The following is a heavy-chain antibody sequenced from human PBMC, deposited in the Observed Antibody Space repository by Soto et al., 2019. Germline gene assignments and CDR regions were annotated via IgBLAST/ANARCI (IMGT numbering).Heavy chain of an antibody. V-gene: IGHV1-3*01. J-gene: IGHJ6*02. D-gene: IGHD3-10*01. CDR2: INAGNGNT. CDR1: GYTFTSYA. Sequence: ASVKVACKASGYTFTSYAMHWVRQAPGQRLEWMGWINAGNGNTKYSQKFQGRVTITRDTSASTAYMELSSLRSEDTAVYYCARDLRKRADGSGSPSLYYYYGMDVWGQGTTVTVSS. CDR3: ARDLRKRADGSGSPSLYYYYGMDV.